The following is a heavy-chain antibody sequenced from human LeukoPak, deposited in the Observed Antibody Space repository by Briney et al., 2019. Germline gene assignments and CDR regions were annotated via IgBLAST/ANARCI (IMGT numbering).Heavy chain of an antibody. V-gene: IGHV4-4*02. CDR1: GGSISSSNW. CDR3: ARVYYDSSGYPEGWFDP. J-gene: IGHJ5*02. D-gene: IGHD3-22*01. Sequence: PSETLSLTCAVSGGSISSSNWWSWVRQPPGKGLEWIGEIYHSGSTNYNPSLKSRVTISVDKSKNQFSLKLSSVTAADTAVYYCARVYYDSSGYPEGWFDPWGQGTLVTVSS. CDR2: IYHSGST.